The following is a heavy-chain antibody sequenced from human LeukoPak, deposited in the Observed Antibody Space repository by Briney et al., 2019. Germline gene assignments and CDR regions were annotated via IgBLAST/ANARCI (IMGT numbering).Heavy chain of an antibody. V-gene: IGHV3-30*02. J-gene: IGHJ4*02. CDR2: IRYDGSNK. D-gene: IGHD6-19*01. CDR3: AKRGIAVADY. Sequence: GGSLRLSCAASGFTFTTYWMTWVRQAPGKGLEWVAFIRYDGSNKYYADSVKGRFTISRDNSKNTLYLQMNSLRAEDTAVYYCAKRGIAVADYWGQGTLVTVSS. CDR1: GFTFTTYW.